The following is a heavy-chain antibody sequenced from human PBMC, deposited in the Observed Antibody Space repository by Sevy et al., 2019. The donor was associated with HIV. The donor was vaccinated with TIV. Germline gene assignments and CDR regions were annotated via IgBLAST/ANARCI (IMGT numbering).Heavy chain of an antibody. J-gene: IGHJ4*02. CDR1: GFTFTTSG. V-gene: IGHV3-30*18. Sequence: GGSLRLSCAASGFTFTTSGMHWVRQAPGSGLEWVAVISYDGTNQNYADSVKGRFIISRDNSKNTLSLQMNSLRTEDTAVYYCAKAAIVAVTASPNCFDYWGQGVLVTVSS. CDR2: ISYDGTNQ. CDR3: AKAAIVAVTASPNCFDY. D-gene: IGHD2-21*02.